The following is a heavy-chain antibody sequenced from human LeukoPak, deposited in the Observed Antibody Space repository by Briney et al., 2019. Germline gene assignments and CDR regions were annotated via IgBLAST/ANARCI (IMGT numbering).Heavy chain of an antibody. D-gene: IGHD3-10*01. CDR1: GFTFSSYA. CDR2: ISYDGSNK. Sequence: GGSLRLSCAASGFTFSSYAMRWVRQAPGKGLEWVAVISYDGSNKYYADSVKGRFTISRDNSKNTLYLQMNSLRAEDTAVYYCARDGVRTYWGQGTLVTVSS. CDR3: ARDGVRTY. V-gene: IGHV3-30-3*01. J-gene: IGHJ4*02.